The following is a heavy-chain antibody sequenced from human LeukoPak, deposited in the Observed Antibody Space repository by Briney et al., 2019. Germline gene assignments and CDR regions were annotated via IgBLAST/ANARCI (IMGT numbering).Heavy chain of an antibody. CDR3: ARPKYYYGSGSYVYFDY. Sequence: ASVKVSCKASGGTFSSYAISWVRQAPGQGLEWMGGIIPIFGTANYAQKFQGRVTITADESTSTAYMELSSLRSEDTAVYYCARPKYYYGSGSYVYFDYWGQRTLVTVSS. V-gene: IGHV1-69*13. CDR1: GGTFSSYA. J-gene: IGHJ4*02. D-gene: IGHD3-10*01. CDR2: IIPIFGTA.